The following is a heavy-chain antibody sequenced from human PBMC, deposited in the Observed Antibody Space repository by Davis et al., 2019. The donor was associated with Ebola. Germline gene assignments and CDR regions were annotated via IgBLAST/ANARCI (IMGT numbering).Heavy chain of an antibody. Sequence: SVKVSCKASGGTFSSYAISWVRQAPGQGLEWMGRIIPILGIANYAQKFQGRVTITADKSTSTAYMELSSLRSEDTAVYYCARDAVPAGGDYWGQGTLVTVSS. CDR3: ARDAVPAGGDY. CDR1: GGTFSSYA. J-gene: IGHJ4*02. CDR2: IIPILGIA. D-gene: IGHD2-2*01. V-gene: IGHV1-69*04.